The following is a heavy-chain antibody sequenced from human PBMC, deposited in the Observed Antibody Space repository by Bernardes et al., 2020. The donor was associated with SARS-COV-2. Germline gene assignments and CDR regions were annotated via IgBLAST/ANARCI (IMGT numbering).Heavy chain of an antibody. V-gene: IGHV3-7*01. CDR3: ASQLVNYFDY. CDR2: IKQDGSEK. Sequence: GGSLRLSCAASGFTFSSYGMHWVRQAPGKGLEWVANIKQDGSEKYYVDSVKGRFTISRDNSKNTLYLQMNSLRAEDTAVYYCASQLVNYFDYWGQG. J-gene: IGHJ4*02. CDR1: GFTFSSYG. D-gene: IGHD6-6*01.